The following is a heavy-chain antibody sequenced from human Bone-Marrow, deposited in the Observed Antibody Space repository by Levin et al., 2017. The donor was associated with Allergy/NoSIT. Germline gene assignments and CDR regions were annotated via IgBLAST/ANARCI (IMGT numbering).Heavy chain of an antibody. CDR3: AKSLGGGNAPAGFDH. V-gene: IGHV3-33*06. J-gene: IGHJ4*02. Sequence: SCTASGFNFRSFGMYWVRQAPGKGLEWVAGLWYDGSYQYYGDSVRGRFTISRDNLKNTLYLQLNNLRAEDTAVYYCAKSLGGGNAPAGFDHWGQGALVTVSS. D-gene: IGHD2-15*01. CDR2: LWYDGSYQ. CDR1: GFNFRSFG.